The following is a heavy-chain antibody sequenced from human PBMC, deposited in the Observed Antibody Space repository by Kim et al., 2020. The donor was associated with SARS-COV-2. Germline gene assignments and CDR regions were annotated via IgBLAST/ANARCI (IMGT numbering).Heavy chain of an antibody. V-gene: IGHV4-61*01. CDR1: GGTVSSGSYY. Sequence: SETLSLTCTVSGGTVSSGSYYWSWIRQPPGKGLEWIGYIYYSGSTNYNPSLKSRVTISVDTSKNQFSLKLSSVTAADTAVYYCARDLSAEWGQGTLVTDSA. CDR2: IYYSGST. CDR3: ARDLSAE. J-gene: IGHJ4*02.